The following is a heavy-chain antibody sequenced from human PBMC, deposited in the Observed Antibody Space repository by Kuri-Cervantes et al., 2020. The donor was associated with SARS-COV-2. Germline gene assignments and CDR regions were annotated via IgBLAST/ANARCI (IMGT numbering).Heavy chain of an antibody. CDR3: ARAGDITMIVEYYFDY. CDR2: VYYSGTI. V-gene: IGHV4-61*05. D-gene: IGHD3-22*01. CDR1: GGSISSSSYY. Sequence: SETLSLTCTVSGGSISSSSYYWGWIRQPPGKGLEWIGYVYYSGTISYNPSLKSRVTISVDTSKNQFSLNLNSVTAADTAVYYCARAGDITMIVEYYFDYWGQGTLVTVSS. J-gene: IGHJ4*02.